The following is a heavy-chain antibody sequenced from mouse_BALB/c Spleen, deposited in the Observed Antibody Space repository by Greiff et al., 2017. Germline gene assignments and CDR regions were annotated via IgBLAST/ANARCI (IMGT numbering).Heavy chain of an antibody. J-gene: IGHJ3*01. CDR2: ISSGGST. CDR3: ARSPYGGFAY. CDR1: GFTFSSYA. D-gene: IGHD1-1*02. Sequence: DVMLVESGGGLVKPGGSLKLSCAASGFTFSSYAMSWVRQTPEKRLEWVASISSGGSTYYPDSVKGRFTISRDNARNILYLQMSSLRSEDTAMYYCARSPYGGFAYWGQGTLVTVSA. V-gene: IGHV5-6-5*01.